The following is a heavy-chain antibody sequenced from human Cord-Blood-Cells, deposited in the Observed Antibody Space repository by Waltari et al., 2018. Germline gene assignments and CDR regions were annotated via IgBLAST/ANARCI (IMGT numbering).Heavy chain of an antibody. Sequence: QVQLVQSGAEVKKPGSSVKVSCKASGGTFSSYTISWVRQAPGQGLEWMGRINPILGIANYAQKFQGRVTITADKSTSTAYMELSSLRSEDTAVYYCARDVEMATMRAFDYWGQGTLVTVSS. CDR3: ARDVEMATMRAFDY. V-gene: IGHV1-69*02. D-gene: IGHD5-12*01. CDR2: INPILGIA. J-gene: IGHJ4*02. CDR1: GGTFSSYT.